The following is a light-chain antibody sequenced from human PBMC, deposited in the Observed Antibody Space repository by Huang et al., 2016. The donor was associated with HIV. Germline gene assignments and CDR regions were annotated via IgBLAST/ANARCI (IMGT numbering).Light chain of an antibody. Sequence: DIVMTQTPLSLSVTPGQPASISCKSSQGLLYREKIYLYWYLQKPGQSPQLLIYELSNRFSGLPDRYSGSGSPTDFTLKISRVETEDVVVYYCMQGKQLPYTFGQGTRLEIK. CDR1: QGLLYREKIY. CDR3: MQGKQLPYT. J-gene: IGKJ2*01. V-gene: IGKV2-29*02. CDR2: ELS.